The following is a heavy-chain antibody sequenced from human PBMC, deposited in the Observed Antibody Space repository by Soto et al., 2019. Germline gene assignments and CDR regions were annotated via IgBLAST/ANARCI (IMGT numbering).Heavy chain of an antibody. D-gene: IGHD2-21*02. V-gene: IGHV1-69*13. CDR2: IIPIFGTA. J-gene: IGHJ6*02. CDR1: GGTFSSYA. Sequence: SVKVSCKASGGTFSSYAISWVRQAPGQGLKRIGGIIPIFGTANYAQKFQGRVTITADESTSTAYMVLRSLRSDDTAVYYCARVSHIVVVTAIYYYYYGMDVWGQGTTVTVSS. CDR3: ARVSHIVVVTAIYYYYYGMDV.